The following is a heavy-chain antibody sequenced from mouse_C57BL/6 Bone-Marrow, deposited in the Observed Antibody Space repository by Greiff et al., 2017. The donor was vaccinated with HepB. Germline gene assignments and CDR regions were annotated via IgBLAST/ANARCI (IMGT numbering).Heavy chain of an antibody. Sequence: QVQLQQPETELVKPGASVKLSCKASGYTFTSYWMHWVKQRPGQGLEWIGNINPSNGGTNYNEKFKSKATLTVDKSSSTAYMQLSSLTSEDSAVYYCARWTAQASYFDYWGQGTTLTVSS. D-gene: IGHD3-2*02. CDR1: GYTFTSYW. CDR3: ARWTAQASYFDY. CDR2: INPSNGGT. J-gene: IGHJ2*01. V-gene: IGHV1-53*01.